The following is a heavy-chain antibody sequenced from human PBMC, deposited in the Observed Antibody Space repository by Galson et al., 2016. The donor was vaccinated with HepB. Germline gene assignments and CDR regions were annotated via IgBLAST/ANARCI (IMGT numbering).Heavy chain of an antibody. V-gene: IGHV4-30-2*01. CDR3: ARVSSDFVWGSYTPPYYFDS. D-gene: IGHD3-16*01. CDR2: IYHSGLS. CDR1: GGSISSGTLS. Sequence: TLSLTCVVSGGSISSGTLSWSWVRQPPGKGLQWLGYIYHSGLSSYNPSLKGRVTISVDRSKNQFPLSLNSMTAADTAVYYCARVSSDFVWGSYTPPYYFDSWGQGILVTVSS. J-gene: IGHJ4*02.